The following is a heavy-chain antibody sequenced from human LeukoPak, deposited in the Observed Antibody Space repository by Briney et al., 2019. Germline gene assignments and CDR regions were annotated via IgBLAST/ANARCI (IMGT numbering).Heavy chain of an antibody. J-gene: IGHJ3*02. CDR3: ARSPALRYCSSTSCPMFAFDI. V-gene: IGHV1-69*05. D-gene: IGHD2-2*01. CDR1: GGTFSSYA. CDR2: IIPIFGTA. Sequence: SVKVSCKASGGTFSSYAIGWVRQAPGQGLEWMGRIIPIFGTANYAQKFQGRVTITTDESTSTAYMELSSLRSEDTAVYYCARSPALRYCSSTSCPMFAFDIWGQGTMVTVSS.